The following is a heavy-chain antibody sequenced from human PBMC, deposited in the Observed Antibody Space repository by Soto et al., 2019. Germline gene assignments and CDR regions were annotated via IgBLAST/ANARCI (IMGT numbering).Heavy chain of an antibody. CDR1: GDSISTVDYF. V-gene: IGHV4-30-4*01. CDR2: IYKSATT. D-gene: IGHD7-27*01. J-gene: IGHJ5*01. Sequence: KTSETLSLTCSVSGDSISTVDYFWAWVRQPPGQALEYIGYIYKSATTYYNPSFESRVAISLDTSKSQFSLNVTSLTAADTAVYFCARGRCCLTGRCFPNWFDSWGQGTLVTVSS. CDR3: ARGRCCLTGRCFPNWFDS.